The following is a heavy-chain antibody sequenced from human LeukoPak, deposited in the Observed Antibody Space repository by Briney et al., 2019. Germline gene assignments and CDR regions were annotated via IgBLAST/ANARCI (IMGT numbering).Heavy chain of an antibody. CDR3: ARGRYSSGWGFDY. CDR2: ISSSGSTI. V-gene: IGHV3-48*03. Sequence: GGSLRLSCAASGFTFSSYEMNWVRQAPGKGLEWVSYISSSGSTIYYADSVKGRFTISRDNAQNSLYLQMNGLRAEDTAVYYCARGRYSSGWGFDYWGQGTLVTVSS. J-gene: IGHJ4*02. D-gene: IGHD6-19*01. CDR1: GFTFSSYE.